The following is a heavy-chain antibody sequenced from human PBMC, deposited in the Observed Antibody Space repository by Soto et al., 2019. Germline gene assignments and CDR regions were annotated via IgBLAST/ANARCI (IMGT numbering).Heavy chain of an antibody. V-gene: IGHV5-51*01. J-gene: IGHJ4*02. CDR1: GYSFTNYW. D-gene: IGHD3-9*01. Sequence: GESLKISCKGSGYSFTNYWIGWVRQMPGKGLEWMGIIYPGDSDTRYSPSFQGQVTISADKSISTAYLQWSSLKASDTAMYYCARRHLGGVDILTGYSPSFDSWGRGTLVTVSS. CDR3: ARRHLGGVDILTGYSPSFDS. CDR2: IYPGDSDT.